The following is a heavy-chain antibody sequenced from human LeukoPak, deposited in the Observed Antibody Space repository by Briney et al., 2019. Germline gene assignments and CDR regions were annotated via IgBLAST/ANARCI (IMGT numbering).Heavy chain of an antibody. CDR1: GFTFGDYA. D-gene: IGHD2-21*01. CDR3: AQDLAY. V-gene: IGHV3-23*01. Sequence: GGSLRLSCTASGFTFGDYAMSWVRQAPGKGLEWVSAISGSGGSTYYADSVKGRLTISRDYSKNTLYLQMNSLRAEDTAVYYCAQDLAYWGQGTVVTVSS. CDR2: ISGSGGST. J-gene: IGHJ4*02.